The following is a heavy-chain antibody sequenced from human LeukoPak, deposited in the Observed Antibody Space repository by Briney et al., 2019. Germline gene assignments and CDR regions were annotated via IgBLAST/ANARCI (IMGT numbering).Heavy chain of an antibody. V-gene: IGHV3-48*01. D-gene: IGHD3-3*01. CDR1: GFTFSNYW. Sequence: GGSLRLSCAASGFTFSNYWMSWVRQAPGKGLEWVSYISSSSSTIYYADSVKGRFTISRDNAKNSLYLQMNSLRAEDTAVYYCARGSVRFLEWLFYYWGQGTLVTVSS. CDR3: ARGSVRFLEWLFYY. J-gene: IGHJ4*02. CDR2: ISSSSSTI.